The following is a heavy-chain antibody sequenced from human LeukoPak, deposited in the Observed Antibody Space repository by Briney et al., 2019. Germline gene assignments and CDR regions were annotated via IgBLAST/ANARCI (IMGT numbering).Heavy chain of an antibody. J-gene: IGHJ4*02. CDR3: ARDLKFSPYYFDY. V-gene: IGHV1-18*04. Sequence: ASVKVSCKASGYTFTSYGISWVRQAPGQGLEWMGWISGYNGNTNYAQKVQGRVTMTTGTSTSTAYMELRSLRSDDTAIYYCARDLKFSPYYFDYWGQGTLVTVSS. CDR2: ISGYNGNT. D-gene: IGHD3-9*01. CDR1: GYTFTSYG.